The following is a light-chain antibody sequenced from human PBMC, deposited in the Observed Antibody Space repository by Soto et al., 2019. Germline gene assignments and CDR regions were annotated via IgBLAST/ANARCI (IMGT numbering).Light chain of an antibody. CDR3: HHYGRSPIYT. V-gene: IGKV3-20*01. Sequence: EVVLTQSPGTLSLSPGARATLSCRASQNVTNNYLAWYQQKPGQAPRLLIYDASTRATGIPDRFSGSGSGTDFTLTISRLEPEDFAVYYCHHYGRSPIYTFGPGTKVDIK. CDR1: QNVTNNY. CDR2: DAS. J-gene: IGKJ3*01.